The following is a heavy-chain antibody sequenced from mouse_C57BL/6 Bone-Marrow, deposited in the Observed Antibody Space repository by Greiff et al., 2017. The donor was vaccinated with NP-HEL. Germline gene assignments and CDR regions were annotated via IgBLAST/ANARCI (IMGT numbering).Heavy chain of an antibody. CDR3: TRYDGYYVNYYAMDY. Sequence: VQLQQSGAELVRPGASVTLSCKASGYTFTDYDMHWVKQTPVHGLEWIGAIDPETGGTAYNQKFKGKAILTADKSSSTAYMELRSLTSEDSAVYYCTRYDGYYVNYYAMDYWGQGTSVTVSS. CDR1: GYTFTDYD. CDR2: IDPETGGT. J-gene: IGHJ4*01. V-gene: IGHV1-15*01. D-gene: IGHD2-3*01.